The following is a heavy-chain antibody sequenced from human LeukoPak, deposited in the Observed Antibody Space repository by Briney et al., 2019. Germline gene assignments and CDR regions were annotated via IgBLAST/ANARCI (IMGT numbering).Heavy chain of an antibody. Sequence: GASVKVSCKASGYTFTSYGISWVRQAPGQGLEWMGWISAYNGNTNYAQKLQGRVTMTTDTSTSTAYMELRSLRSDDTAVYYCARDFGTYYYDSSGYDYWGQGTLVTVSS. D-gene: IGHD3-22*01. J-gene: IGHJ4*02. CDR3: ARDFGTYYYDSSGYDY. CDR1: GYTFTSYG. V-gene: IGHV1-18*01. CDR2: ISAYNGNT.